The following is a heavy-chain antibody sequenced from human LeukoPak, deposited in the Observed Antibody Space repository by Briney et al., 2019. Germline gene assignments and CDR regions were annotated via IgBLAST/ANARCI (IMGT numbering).Heavy chain of an antibody. D-gene: IGHD1-1*01. V-gene: IGHV1-18*01. Sequence: GASVKVSCKASGYTFTSSGISWVRQAPGQGLEWMGWISPHNSNTNYAQKLQGRVTMTTDTSTSTAYMELRSLRSDDTAVYYCARDSGYNFGERGYFDYWGQGTLVTVSS. CDR1: GYTFTSSG. J-gene: IGHJ4*02. CDR2: ISPHNSNT. CDR3: ARDSGYNFGERGYFDY.